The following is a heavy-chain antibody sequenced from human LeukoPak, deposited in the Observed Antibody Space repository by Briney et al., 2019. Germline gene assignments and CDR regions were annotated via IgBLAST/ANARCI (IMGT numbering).Heavy chain of an antibody. CDR2: ISYDGSNK. CDR3: AKDGGAY. V-gene: IGHV3-30*18. J-gene: IGHJ4*02. CDR1: GFTFSSYG. Sequence: GGSLRLSCAASGFTFSSYGMHWVRQSPGKGLEWVAIISYDGSNKYYAASVKGRFNISRDNSKNTLYLQMNSLRAEDTAVYYCAKDGGAYWGQGTLVTVSS. D-gene: IGHD3-16*01.